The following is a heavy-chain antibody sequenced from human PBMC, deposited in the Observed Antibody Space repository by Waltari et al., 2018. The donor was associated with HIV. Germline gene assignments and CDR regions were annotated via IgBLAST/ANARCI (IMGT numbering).Heavy chain of an antibody. CDR2: ISSSSSTI. CDR3: ARDPSPPDYYDSSGYNGDY. D-gene: IGHD3-22*01. Sequence: EVQLVESGGGLVQPGGSLRLSCAASGFTFSSYSMNWVRQAPGKGLEWVSYISSSSSTIYYADSVKGRFTISRDNAKNSLYLQMNSVRAEDTAVYYCARDPSPPDYYDSSGYNGDYWGHGTLVTVSS. CDR1: GFTFSSYS. V-gene: IGHV3-48*04. J-gene: IGHJ4*01.